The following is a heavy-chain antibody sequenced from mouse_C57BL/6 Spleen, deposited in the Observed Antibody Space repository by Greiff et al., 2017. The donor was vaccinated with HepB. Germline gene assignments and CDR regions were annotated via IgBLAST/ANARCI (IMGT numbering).Heavy chain of an antibody. Sequence: EVQLVESGGGLVKPGGSLKLSCAASGFTFSSYAMSWVRQTPEKRLEWVATISDGGSYTYYPDNVKGRFTISRDNAKNNLYLQMSHLKSEDTAMYYCARESKLGREAYWGQGTLVTVSA. CDR2: ISDGGSYT. D-gene: IGHD4-1*01. J-gene: IGHJ3*01. CDR3: ARESKLGREAY. CDR1: GFTFSSYA. V-gene: IGHV5-4*01.